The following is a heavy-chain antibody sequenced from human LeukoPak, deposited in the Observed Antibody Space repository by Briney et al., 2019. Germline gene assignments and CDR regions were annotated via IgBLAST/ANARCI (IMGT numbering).Heavy chain of an antibody. CDR1: GYTFTAYY. CDR3: ARARVPIAVAGLYYFDY. J-gene: IGHJ4*02. V-gene: IGHV1-2*02. CDR2: IKPDNGSS. Sequence: ASVKVSCKASGYTFTAYYIHWLRQAPGQGPEWMGWIKPDNGSSHYAQKFQGRVTMTRDTPSNSAYMDLTRLKSDDTAVYYCARARVPIAVAGLYYFDYWGQGALVTVSS. D-gene: IGHD6-19*01.